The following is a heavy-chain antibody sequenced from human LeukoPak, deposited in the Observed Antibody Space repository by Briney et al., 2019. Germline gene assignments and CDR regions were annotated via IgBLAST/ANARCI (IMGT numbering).Heavy chain of an antibody. CDR2: FGSSGSTI. V-gene: IGHV3-48*03. J-gene: IGHJ4*02. CDR3: ARERGVGATSLFLFVY. D-gene: IGHD1-26*01. Sequence: GGPLGFSVPASVFTSGSIKLNWVAQAQGKGWGWVSNFGSSGSTIYYEDSVKGRFTISRDNAKNSLYLQMNSLRAEDTAVYYCARERGVGATSLFLFVYWGQGTLVTVSS. CDR1: VFTSGSIK.